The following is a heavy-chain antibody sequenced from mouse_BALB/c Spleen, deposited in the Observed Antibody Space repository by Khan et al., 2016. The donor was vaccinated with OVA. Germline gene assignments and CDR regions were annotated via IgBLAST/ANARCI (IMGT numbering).Heavy chain of an antibody. CDR2: IWSAGST. CDR3: ARRGYDYGRGALFAY. J-gene: IGHJ3*01. V-gene: IGHV2-2*02. Sequence: QVQLKQSGPGLVQPSQSLSITCTVSGFSLTNYSVHWVRQSPGKGLEWLGVIWSAGSTDYNAAFISRLTIRKDNYRSQAFFKMNSLQPNDTAIYYCARRGYDYGRGALFAYWGQGTLVTVSA. CDR1: GFSLTNYS. D-gene: IGHD2-4*01.